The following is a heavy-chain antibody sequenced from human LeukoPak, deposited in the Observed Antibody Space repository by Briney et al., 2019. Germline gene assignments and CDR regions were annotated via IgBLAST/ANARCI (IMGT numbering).Heavy chain of an antibody. V-gene: IGHV3-7*01. Sequence: GESLRLSCAASGFTFSSYSMTWVRQAPGKGLEWVANINQGASEKYYVDSVKGRFTISRDNAKNSLYLQMNSLRVEDTAVYYCARESDHYDSSGYYQGWFDPWGQGTLVTVSS. CDR2: INQGASEK. CDR3: ARESDHYDSSGYYQGWFDP. J-gene: IGHJ5*02. CDR1: GFTFSSYS. D-gene: IGHD3-22*01.